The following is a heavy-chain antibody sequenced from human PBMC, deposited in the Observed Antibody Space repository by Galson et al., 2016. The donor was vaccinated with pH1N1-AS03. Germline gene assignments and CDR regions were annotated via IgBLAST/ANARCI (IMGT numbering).Heavy chain of an antibody. CDR2: INPSSGGT. Sequence: SVKVSCKASGYTFAYYYVHWVRQAPGQGLEWMGWINPSSGGTKFAQEFQGTVSMTTDTSTRTAYMELSRLRSDDTAVYYCARGGGSALDSWGQGTLVTVSS. CDR3: ARGGGSALDS. D-gene: IGHD1-26*01. J-gene: IGHJ4*02. CDR1: GYTFAYYY. V-gene: IGHV1-2*02.